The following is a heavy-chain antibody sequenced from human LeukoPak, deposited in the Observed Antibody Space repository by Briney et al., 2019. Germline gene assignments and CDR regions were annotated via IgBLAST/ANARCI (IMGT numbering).Heavy chain of an antibody. CDR2: IRSKAYGGTT. V-gene: IGHV3-49*04. CDR1: GFTFGDYA. CDR3: TRPNQRWLQLGAFDI. J-gene: IGHJ3*02. D-gene: IGHD5-24*01. Sequence: GRSLRLSCTASGFTFGDYAMSWVRQAPGKGLEWVGFIRSKAYGGTTEYAASVKGRFTISRDDSKSIAYLQMNSLKTEDTAVYYCTRPNQRWLQLGAFDIWGQGTMVTVSS.